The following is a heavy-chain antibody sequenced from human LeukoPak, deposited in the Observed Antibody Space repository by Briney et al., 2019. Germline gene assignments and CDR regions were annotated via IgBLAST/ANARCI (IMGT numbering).Heavy chain of an antibody. Sequence: SETLSLTCTVSGDPISSGDYYWSWIRQRPGKGLEWIGYIHYSGSTYFNPSLKSRVIISVDTSKKQFSLDLNSVTAADTAVYYCATYSGSYRWFDPWGQGTLVTVSS. CDR1: GDPISSGDYY. J-gene: IGHJ5*02. V-gene: IGHV4-30-4*01. CDR3: ATYSGSYRWFDP. D-gene: IGHD1-26*01. CDR2: IHYSGST.